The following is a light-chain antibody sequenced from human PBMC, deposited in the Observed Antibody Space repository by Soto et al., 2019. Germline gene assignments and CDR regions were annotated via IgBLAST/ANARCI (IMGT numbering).Light chain of an antibody. Sequence: NFMLTQPHSVSASPGKTVTISCTRSSGSIASNYVQWYQQRPGSSPTTVIYEDRQRPSGVPDRFSGSIDSSSNSASLTISGLKTEDEADYYCQSYDSSNLVFGGGTKLTVL. CDR3: QSYDSSNLV. J-gene: IGLJ2*01. CDR2: EDR. V-gene: IGLV6-57*01. CDR1: SGSIASNY.